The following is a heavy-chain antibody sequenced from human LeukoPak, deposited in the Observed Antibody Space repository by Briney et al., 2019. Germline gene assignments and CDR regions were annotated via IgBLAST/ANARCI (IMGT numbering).Heavy chain of an antibody. Sequence: GGSLRLSCAASGFTFSSYPMHWVRQAPGKGLEWVAVISYDGSERHYADPVKGRFTISRDNSKNTLYLQMNSLRAEDTAVYYCAREGSSGYYPSWGQGILVTVSS. CDR2: ISYDGSER. CDR3: AREGSSGYYPS. J-gene: IGHJ4*02. D-gene: IGHD3-22*01. CDR1: GFTFSSYP. V-gene: IGHV3-30-3*01.